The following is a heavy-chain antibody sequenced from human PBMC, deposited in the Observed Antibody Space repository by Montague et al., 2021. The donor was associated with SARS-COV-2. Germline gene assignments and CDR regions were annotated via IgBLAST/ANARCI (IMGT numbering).Heavy chain of an antibody. V-gene: IGHV4-39*07. CDR1: GGSISSSGHY. J-gene: IGHJ6*02. Sequence: SETLSLTCTVTGGSISSSGHYWGWIRQPPGKGLEWIGTIYNSGTTYYNPSLKSRVTISVDTSKNQFSLKLTSVTAADTAVYYCARSGLPNSPAGYGKGMDVWGQGTTVIVSS. D-gene: IGHD5-18*01. CDR2: IYNSGTT. CDR3: ARSGLPNSPAGYGKGMDV.